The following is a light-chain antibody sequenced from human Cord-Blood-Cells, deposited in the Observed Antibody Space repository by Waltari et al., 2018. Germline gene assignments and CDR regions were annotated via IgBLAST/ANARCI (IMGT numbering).Light chain of an antibody. V-gene: IGKV1-33*01. CDR2: DAS. CDR1: QDISNY. Sequence: DIQMTQSPSSLSASVGDRVTITCQASQDISNYLNWYQQKPGKAPKLLIYDASNLVTGVPSMFSGSGSGTDFTFTISSLQPEDIATYYCQQYDNLLLTFGGGTKVEIK. J-gene: IGKJ4*01. CDR3: QQYDNLLLT.